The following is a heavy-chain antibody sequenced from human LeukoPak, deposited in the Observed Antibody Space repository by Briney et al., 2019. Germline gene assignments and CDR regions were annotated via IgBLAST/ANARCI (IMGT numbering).Heavy chain of an antibody. Sequence: GGSLRLSCAASGFTFSSYSMNWVRQAPGKGLEWVSSISSSSSYIYYADSVKGRFTISRDNAKNSLYLQMNSLRAEDTAVYYCVRDLHSSSWYVAFDIWGQGTMVTVSS. CDR1: GFTFSSYS. CDR3: VRDLHSSSWYVAFDI. CDR2: ISSSSSYI. D-gene: IGHD6-13*01. J-gene: IGHJ3*02. V-gene: IGHV3-21*01.